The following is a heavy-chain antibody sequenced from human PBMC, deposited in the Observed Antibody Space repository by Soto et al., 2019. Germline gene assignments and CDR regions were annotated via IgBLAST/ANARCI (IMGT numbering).Heavy chain of an antibody. J-gene: IGHJ4*02. Sequence: LETLSLTCTVSGGSISSGDYYWSWIRQPPGKGLEWIGYTYYSGSTNYNPSLKSRVTISVDTSKNQFSLKLSSVTAADTAVYYCARDDGDYLFDYWGQGTLVTVSS. V-gene: IGHV4-61*08. D-gene: IGHD4-17*01. CDR2: TYYSGST. CDR1: GGSISSGDYY. CDR3: ARDDGDYLFDY.